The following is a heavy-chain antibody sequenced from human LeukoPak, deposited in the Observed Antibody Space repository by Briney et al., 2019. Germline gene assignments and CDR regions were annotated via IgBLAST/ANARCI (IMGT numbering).Heavy chain of an antibody. V-gene: IGHV3-30*04. CDR2: ISYDENNK. D-gene: IGHD5-18*01. CDR3: ARDKTSYIYGYGDF. Sequence: PGGSLRLSCAASGFTFSSYAMHWVRQAPGKGLEWVAVISYDENNKYYADSVKGRFTISRDNSKNTLYLQMNSLRAEDTAVYYCARDKTSYIYGYGDFWGQGTLVTVSS. CDR1: GFTFSSYA. J-gene: IGHJ4*02.